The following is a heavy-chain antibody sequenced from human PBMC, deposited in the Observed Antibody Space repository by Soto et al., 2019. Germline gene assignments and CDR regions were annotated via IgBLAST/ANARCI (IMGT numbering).Heavy chain of an antibody. V-gene: IGHV4-39*01. D-gene: IGHD3-10*01. Sequence: SETLSLTCTVSGASISSSGYYWGWIRQPPGKGLEWIGSFYYSGSTYYNPSLKSRVTISVDTSKHQFSLKLSSVTAADTAVYYCARHYGSGSYMGVLIDYWGQGTLVTVSS. J-gene: IGHJ4*02. CDR3: ARHYGSGSYMGVLIDY. CDR2: FYYSGST. CDR1: GASISSSGYY.